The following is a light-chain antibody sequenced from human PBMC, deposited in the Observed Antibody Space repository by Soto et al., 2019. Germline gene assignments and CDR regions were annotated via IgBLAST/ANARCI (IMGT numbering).Light chain of an antibody. CDR2: YNT. V-gene: IGLV3-21*04. CDR1: NIGSKN. CDR3: QVWDRTYDHVV. Sequence: SYELTQPPSVSVAPGTTARITCGGNNIGSKNVHWYQQKPGQAPMLVIYYNTDRPAGIPERFSGSNSGNTATLTISRVEAGDEADYYCQVWDRTYDHVVFGGGTKLTVL. J-gene: IGLJ2*01.